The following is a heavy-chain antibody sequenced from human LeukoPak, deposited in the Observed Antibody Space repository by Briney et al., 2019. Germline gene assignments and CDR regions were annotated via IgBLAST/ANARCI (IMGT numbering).Heavy chain of an antibody. CDR2: IIPIFGTA. CDR3: AREVRIVVVVASILYNWFDP. J-gene: IGHJ5*02. D-gene: IGHD2-15*01. Sequence: SVKVSCKASGGTFSSYAISWVRHAPGQGLEWMGGIIPIFGTANYAQKFQGRVTITADKSTSTAYMELSSLRSEDTAVYYCAREVRIVVVVASILYNWFDPWGQGTLVTVSS. V-gene: IGHV1-69*06. CDR1: GGTFSSYA.